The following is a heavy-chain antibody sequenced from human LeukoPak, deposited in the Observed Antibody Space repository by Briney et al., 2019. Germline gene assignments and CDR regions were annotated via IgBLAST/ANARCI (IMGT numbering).Heavy chain of an antibody. V-gene: IGHV1-69*05. CDR2: IIPIFGTA. D-gene: IGHD3-22*01. CDR1: GGTFSSYA. Sequence: PVKVSCKASGGTFSSYAISWVRQAPGQGLEWMGGIIPIFGTANYAQKFQGRVTITTDESTSTAYMELSSLRSEDTAVYYCARDMPNPYYYDSSGYGNEIWGQGTLVTVSS. CDR3: ARDMPNPYYYDSSGYGNEI. J-gene: IGHJ4*02.